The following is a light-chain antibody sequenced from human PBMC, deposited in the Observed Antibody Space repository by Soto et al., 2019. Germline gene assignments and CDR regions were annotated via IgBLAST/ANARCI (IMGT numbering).Light chain of an antibody. CDR2: GAS. CDR1: QSVSSN. CDR3: QQYNNWPPIT. J-gene: IGKJ5*01. Sequence: EIVMTQSPATLSVSPGERATLSCRASQSVSSNFAWYQQKPGQAPRLLIYGASTRATGIPARFSGSGSGTEFTLTISSLQSEDFAVYYWQQYNNWPPITFGQGTRLEI. V-gene: IGKV3-15*01.